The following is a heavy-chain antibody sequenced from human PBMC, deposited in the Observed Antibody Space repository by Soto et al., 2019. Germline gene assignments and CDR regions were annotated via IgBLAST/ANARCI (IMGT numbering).Heavy chain of an antibody. V-gene: IGHV4-34*01. CDR2: INHSGST. CDR1: GLSFSGYY. Sequence: SETLSLTCAVYGLSFSGYYWSWIRQPPGKGLEWIGEINHSGSTNYNPSLKSRVTISVDTSKNQFSLKLSSVTAADTAVYYCASRRIAARPAHWFDPWGQGTLVTVSS. D-gene: IGHD6-6*01. CDR3: ASRRIAARPAHWFDP. J-gene: IGHJ5*02.